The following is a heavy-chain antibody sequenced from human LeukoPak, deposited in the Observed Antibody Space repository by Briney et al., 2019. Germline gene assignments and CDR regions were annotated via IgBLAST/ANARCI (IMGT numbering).Heavy chain of an antibody. CDR3: ALWGAAGVDY. J-gene: IGHJ4*02. D-gene: IGHD6-13*01. V-gene: IGHV3-21*01. CDR1: GFTFSSYS. Sequence: GGSLRLSCAASGFTFSSYSMNWVRQAPGKGLGWVSSISSSSSYIYYADSVKGLFTISRDNAKNSLYLQMNSLRAEDTAVYYCALWGAAGVDYWGQGTLVTVSS. CDR2: ISSSSSYI.